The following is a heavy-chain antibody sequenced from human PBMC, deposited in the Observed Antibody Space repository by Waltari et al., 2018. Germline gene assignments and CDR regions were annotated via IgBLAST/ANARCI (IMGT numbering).Heavy chain of an antibody. CDR1: GFPVRGHY. Sequence: EVQLVESGGGLIQPGGSLRLSCAAPGFPVRGHYMSWVRQAPGKGLEWVSVINSGGDTHYADSVKGRFTISRDNSKNTMYLQMNTLRAEDTALYYCTRDVTGYYYFDLWGRGTLVTVSS. CDR2: INSGGDT. V-gene: IGHV3-53*01. J-gene: IGHJ2*01. CDR3: TRDVTGYYYFDL.